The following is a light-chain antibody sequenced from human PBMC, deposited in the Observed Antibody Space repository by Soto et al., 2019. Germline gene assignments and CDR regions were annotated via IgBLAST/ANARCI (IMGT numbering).Light chain of an antibody. CDR2: ANN. Sequence: QLVLTQPPSVSGAPGQRVTISCNGSSSNIGAGYDVHWYQQVPGRAPKVLIYANNKRPSGVPDRFSGSRSGASASLAITGLQPGDEADYYCQSYDSTLRQVFGGGTKLTVL. V-gene: IGLV1-40*01. CDR3: QSYDSTLRQV. J-gene: IGLJ2*01. CDR1: SSNIGAGYD.